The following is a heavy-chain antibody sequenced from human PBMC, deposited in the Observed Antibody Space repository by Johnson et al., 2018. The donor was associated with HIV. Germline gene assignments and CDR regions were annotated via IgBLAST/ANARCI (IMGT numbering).Heavy chain of an antibody. Sequence: QVQLVESGGGLVKPGGSLRLSCADSGFTFSDYYMTWIRQAPGKGLEYLSYITSSGTTKYYADSVKGRFTISRDNAKNSLYLQMNSLRAEDTAVYYCAREMGWEDAFDLWGQGTMVTVSS. V-gene: IGHV3-11*04. J-gene: IGHJ3*01. CDR3: AREMGWEDAFDL. CDR1: GFTFSDYY. D-gene: IGHD6-19*01. CDR2: ITSSGTTK.